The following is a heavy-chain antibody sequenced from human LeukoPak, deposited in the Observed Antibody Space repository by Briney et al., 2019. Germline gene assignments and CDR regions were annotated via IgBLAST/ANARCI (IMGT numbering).Heavy chain of an antibody. D-gene: IGHD6-13*01. V-gene: IGHV3-48*03. J-gene: IGHJ4*02. CDR3: ARDLTPEYSSNWPEGDY. CDR2: ISSSGTTI. CDR1: GFTFSSYE. Sequence: PGGSLRLSCAASGFTFSSYEMNWVRQAPGKGLEWVSYISSSGTTIYYADSVKGRFTISRDNAKNSLYLQMNSLRAEDTAVYYCARDLTPEYSSNWPEGDYWGQGTLVTVSS.